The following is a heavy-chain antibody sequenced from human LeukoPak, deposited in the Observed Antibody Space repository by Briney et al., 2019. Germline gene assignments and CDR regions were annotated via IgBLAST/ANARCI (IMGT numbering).Heavy chain of an antibody. CDR2: INQDGSQK. J-gene: IGHJ4*02. Sequence: GGSLRLSCAASGFMFNTYWMTWVRQAPGRGLEWGANINQDGSQKYSVDSVKGRFTISRDNAKSSLYLQMNSLRAEDTAVYYCVRGPIYGSGGERLDYWGQGTLVTVSS. D-gene: IGHD3-10*01. CDR1: GFMFNTYW. CDR3: VRGPIYGSGGERLDY. V-gene: IGHV3-7*05.